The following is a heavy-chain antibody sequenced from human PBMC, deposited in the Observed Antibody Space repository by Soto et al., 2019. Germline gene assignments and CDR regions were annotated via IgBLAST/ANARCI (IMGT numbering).Heavy chain of an antibody. D-gene: IGHD1-1*01. CDR3: ARDRTLNTPRDYDYYGVDV. Sequence: QVQLVQSGAEVKKPGASVKVSCKASGYTFITYYMHWVRQAPGQGLEWMGLINPSGGRTIYAQKFQGRVTMTRDTSTSTVYMVLSSLRSEDTAVYYCARDRTLNTPRDYDYYGVDVWGQGTTVTVSS. CDR2: INPSGGRT. V-gene: IGHV1-46*01. CDR1: GYTFITYY. J-gene: IGHJ6*02.